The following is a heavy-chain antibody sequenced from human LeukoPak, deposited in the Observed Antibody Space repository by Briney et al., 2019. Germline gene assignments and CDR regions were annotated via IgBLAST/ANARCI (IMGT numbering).Heavy chain of an antibody. CDR2: IYYSGST. CDR3: ARMQGEITIFGVVNADYFDY. D-gene: IGHD3-3*01. J-gene: IGHJ4*02. Sequence: SETLSLTCTVSGGSISSGGYSWSWIRQHPGKGLEWIGYIYYSGSTYYNPSLKSRVTISVDTSKNQFSLKLSSVTAADTAVYYCARMQGEITIFGVVNADYFDYWGQGTLVTVSS. CDR1: GGSISSGGYS. V-gene: IGHV4-31*03.